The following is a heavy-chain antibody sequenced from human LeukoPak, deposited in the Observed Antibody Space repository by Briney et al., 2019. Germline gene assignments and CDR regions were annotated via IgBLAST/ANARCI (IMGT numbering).Heavy chain of an antibody. D-gene: IGHD5-12*01. J-gene: IGHJ5*02. CDR3: AGADSGYKWFDP. CDR1: GGSFSGYY. V-gene: IGHV4-34*01. Sequence: SETLSLTCAVYGGSFSGYYWSWIRQPPGKGLEWIGEINHSGSTNYNPSLKSRVTISVDTSKNQFSLKLSSVTAADTAVYYCAGADSGYKWFDPWGQGTLVTVSS. CDR2: INHSGST.